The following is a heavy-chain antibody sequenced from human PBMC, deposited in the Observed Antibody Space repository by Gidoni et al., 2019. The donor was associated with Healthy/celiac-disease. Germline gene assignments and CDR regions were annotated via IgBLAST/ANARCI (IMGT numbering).Heavy chain of an antibody. CDR1: GYTFPSYY. D-gene: IGHD2-8*01. J-gene: IGHJ2*01. CDR2: INPSGGST. CDR3: ARDGGMVYAMVNWYFDL. Sequence: QVQLVQSGAEVKKPGASVKVSCKASGYTFPSYYMHGVGQAPGQGLEWMGIINPSGGSTSYAQKVQGRVPMTRETSTSTVYMELSSLRSEETAVYYGARDGGMVYAMVNWYFDLWGRGTLVTVSS. V-gene: IGHV1-46*01.